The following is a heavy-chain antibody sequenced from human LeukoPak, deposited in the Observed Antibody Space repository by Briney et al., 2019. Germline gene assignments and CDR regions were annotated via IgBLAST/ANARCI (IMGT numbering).Heavy chain of an antibody. D-gene: IGHD6-13*01. J-gene: IGHJ4*02. CDR1: VASISSHY. CDR3: ARQQLVGGGYYFDY. V-gene: IGHV4-59*08. CDR2: RYNSGST. Sequence: PETLSHTCTVSVASISSHYWSWIRQPPGKGLEWIGDRYNSGSTNYNPSLKSPVTISADTSKNQFSMKLSSVTAADTAVYYCARQQLVGGGYYFDYWGQGTLVTVSS.